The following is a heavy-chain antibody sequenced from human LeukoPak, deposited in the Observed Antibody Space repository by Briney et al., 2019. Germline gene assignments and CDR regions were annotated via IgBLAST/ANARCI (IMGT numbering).Heavy chain of an antibody. CDR1: GFIFSDYY. D-gene: IGHD6-13*01. Sequence: SGGSLRLSCAASGFIFSDYYMTWIRQAPGKGLEWLSYISGSGSDTNYADSVKGRFTTSRDNAKNPLYLQMNSLRAEDTAVYYCARVGSIAAAGTPDYWGQGTLVTVSS. J-gene: IGHJ4*02. V-gene: IGHV3-11*06. CDR3: ARVGSIAAAGTPDY. CDR2: ISGSGSDT.